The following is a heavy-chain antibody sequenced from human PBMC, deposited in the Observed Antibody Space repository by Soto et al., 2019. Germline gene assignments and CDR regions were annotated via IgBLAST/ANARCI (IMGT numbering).Heavy chain of an antibody. Sequence: EVQLVESGGGLVKPGGSLRLSCAASGFTFSSYSMNWVRQAPGKGLEWVSSISSSSSYIYYADSVKGRFTISRDNAKNSLYLQMNSLRAEDTAVYYCARGGPPVWAAGNDNWFDPWGQGTLVTVSS. D-gene: IGHD6-13*01. CDR3: ARGGPPVWAAGNDNWFDP. CDR1: GFTFSSYS. V-gene: IGHV3-21*01. CDR2: ISSSSSYI. J-gene: IGHJ5*02.